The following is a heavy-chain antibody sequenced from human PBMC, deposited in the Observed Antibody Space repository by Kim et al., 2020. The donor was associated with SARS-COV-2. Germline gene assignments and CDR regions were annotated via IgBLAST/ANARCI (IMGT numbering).Heavy chain of an antibody. CDR1: GFTFSSYA. D-gene: IGHD3-10*01. CDR3: ARSGSGSYLYYFDY. V-gene: IGHV3-30*04. CDR2: ISYDGSNK. Sequence: GGYLRLSCAASGFTFSSYAMHWVRQAPGKGLEWVAVISYDGSNKYYADSVKGRFTISRDNSKNTLYLQMNSLRAEDTAVYYCARSGSGSYLYYFDYWGQGTLVTVSS. J-gene: IGHJ4*02.